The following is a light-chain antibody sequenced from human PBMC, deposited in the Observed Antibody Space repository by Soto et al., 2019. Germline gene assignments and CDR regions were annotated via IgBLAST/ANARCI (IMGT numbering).Light chain of an antibody. CDR3: QQYDNLPSIGYT. V-gene: IGKV1-33*01. J-gene: IGKJ2*01. Sequence: DIQMTQSPSSLSASVGDRVTITCQASQDISNYLNWYQQKPGKAPKLLIYDASNLETGVPSRFSGSGSVTDFTFTISSLQPEDIATYYCQQYDNLPSIGYTFGQGTKLEIK. CDR1: QDISNY. CDR2: DAS.